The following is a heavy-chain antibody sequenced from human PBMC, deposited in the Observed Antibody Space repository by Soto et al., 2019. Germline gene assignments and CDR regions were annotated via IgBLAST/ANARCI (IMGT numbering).Heavy chain of an antibody. D-gene: IGHD2-15*01. CDR3: ASPQALGYCSGGSCYNAFDV. CDR2: ISAYNGNT. Sequence: ASVKVSCKASGYTFTSYGISWVRQAPGQGLEWMGWISAYNGNTNYAQKLQGRVTMTKDPSTGTAYMELRSLSSDDTAVYYCASPQALGYCSGGSCYNAFDVWGQGTMVTV. J-gene: IGHJ3*01. CDR1: GYTFTSYG. V-gene: IGHV1-18*01.